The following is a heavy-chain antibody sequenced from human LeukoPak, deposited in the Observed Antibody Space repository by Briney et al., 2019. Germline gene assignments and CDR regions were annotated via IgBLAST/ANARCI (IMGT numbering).Heavy chain of an antibody. J-gene: IGHJ4*02. CDR3: ARGREYYDSSGYSDDYFDY. Sequence: SETLSLTCTVSGGSISSGDYYWSWIRQPPGKGLEWIGYIYYSGSTYYNPSLKGRVTISVDTSKNQFSLKLSSVTTADTAVYYCARGREYYDSSGYSDDYFDYWGQGTLVTVSS. CDR1: GGSISSGDYY. D-gene: IGHD3-22*01. V-gene: IGHV4-30-4*01. CDR2: IYYSGST.